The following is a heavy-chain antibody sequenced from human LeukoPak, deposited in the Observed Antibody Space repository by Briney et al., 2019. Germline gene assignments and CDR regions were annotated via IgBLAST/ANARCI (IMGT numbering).Heavy chain of an antibody. D-gene: IGHD1-26*01. CDR3: ARGAVGATDGGFDY. CDR2: IIPIFGTA. CDR1: GGTFSSYA. V-gene: IGHV1-69*05. Sequence: ASVKVSCKASGGTFSSYAISWVRQAPGQGLEWMGGIIPIFGTANYAQKFQGRVTITTDESTSTAYMELSSLRSEDSAVYYCARGAVGATDGGFDYWGQGTLVTVSS. J-gene: IGHJ4*02.